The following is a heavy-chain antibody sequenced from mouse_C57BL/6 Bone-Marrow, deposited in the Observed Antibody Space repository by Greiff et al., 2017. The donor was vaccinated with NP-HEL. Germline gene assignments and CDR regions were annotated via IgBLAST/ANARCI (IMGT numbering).Heavy chain of an antibody. D-gene: IGHD1-1*01. J-gene: IGHJ2*01. CDR1: GFTFSDYY. V-gene: IGHV5-12*01. CDR3: ARRDYGSGYFDY. CDR2: ISNGGGST. Sequence: DVQLVESGGGLVQPGGSLKLSCAASGFTFSDYYMYWVRQTPEKRLEWVAYISNGGGSTYYPDTVKGRFTISRDNAKNTLYLQMSRLKSEDTAMYYCARRDYGSGYFDYWGQGTTLTVSS.